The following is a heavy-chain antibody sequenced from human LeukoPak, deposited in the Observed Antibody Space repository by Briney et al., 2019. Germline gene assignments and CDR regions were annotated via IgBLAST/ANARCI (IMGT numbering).Heavy chain of an antibody. Sequence: PSETLSLTCTVSGYSISSGYYWGWIRQPAGKGLEWIGRIYTSGSTNYNPSLKSRVTISVDTSKNQFSLKLSSVTAADTAVYYCARNIAAAAPYYFDYWGQGTLVTVSS. CDR1: GYSISSGYY. CDR2: IYTSGST. D-gene: IGHD6-13*01. V-gene: IGHV4-61*02. CDR3: ARNIAAAAPYYFDY. J-gene: IGHJ4*02.